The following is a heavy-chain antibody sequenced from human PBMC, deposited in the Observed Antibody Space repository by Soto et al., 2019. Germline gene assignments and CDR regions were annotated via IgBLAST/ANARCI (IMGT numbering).Heavy chain of an antibody. CDR2: ARNKANSYAT. V-gene: IGHV3-72*01. Sequence: EVQLVESGGGLVQPGGSLRLSCAASGFTFSDHYMDWVRQAPGKGLEWVGRARNKANSYATEYAASVKGRFTISRDDSNKSLYLQMNSLKTEDTAVYYCASSLGYCNNITCHHYYFDYWGQGTLVTVSS. D-gene: IGHD2-2*01. CDR1: GFTFSDHY. CDR3: ASSLGYCNNITCHHYYFDY. J-gene: IGHJ4*02.